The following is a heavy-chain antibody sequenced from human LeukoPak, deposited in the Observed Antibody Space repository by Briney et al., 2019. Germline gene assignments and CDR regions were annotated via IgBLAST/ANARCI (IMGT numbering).Heavy chain of an antibody. D-gene: IGHD6-13*01. CDR1: GFTFSSYS. CDR3: ARDVPSYSSSWDLDY. J-gene: IGHJ4*02. CDR2: ISSSSSYI. V-gene: IGHV3-21*01. Sequence: GGSLRLSCAASGFTFSSYSMNWVRQAPGKGLEWVSSISSSSSYIYYADSVKGRFTISRDNAKNSLYLQMNSLRAEDTAVYYCARDVPSYSSSWDLDYWGQGTLVTVSS.